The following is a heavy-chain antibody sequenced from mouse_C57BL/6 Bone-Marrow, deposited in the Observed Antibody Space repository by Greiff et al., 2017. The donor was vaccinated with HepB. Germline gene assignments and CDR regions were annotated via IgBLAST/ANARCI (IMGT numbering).Heavy chain of an antibody. CDR3: ARDRDYGSSPHYYAMDY. CDR2: ISYDGSN. V-gene: IGHV3-6*01. CDR1: GYSITSGYY. D-gene: IGHD1-1*01. J-gene: IGHJ4*01. Sequence: EVQLQQSGPGLVKPSQSLSLTCSVTGYSITSGYYWNWIRQFPGNKLEWMGYISYDGSNNYNPSLKNRISITRDTSKNQFFLKLNSVTTEDTATYYCARDRDYGSSPHYYAMDYWGQGTSVTVSS.